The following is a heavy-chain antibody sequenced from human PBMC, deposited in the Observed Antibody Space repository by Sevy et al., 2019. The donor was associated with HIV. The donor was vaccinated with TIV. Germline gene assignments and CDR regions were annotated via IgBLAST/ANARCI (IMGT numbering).Heavy chain of an antibody. V-gene: IGHV3-23*01. CDR2: FCFGGSKI. CDR3: AREGCTQPHDY. D-gene: IGHD2-8*01. CDR1: GFTFSIYT. Sequence: GESLKISCAASGFTFSIYTMSWVRQAPGKGLEWVSTFCFGGSKIYYADSVNGRFTISRDNSRNTVYLQMNSLRADDTDVYYCAREGCTQPHDYWGQGTLVTVSS. J-gene: IGHJ4*02.